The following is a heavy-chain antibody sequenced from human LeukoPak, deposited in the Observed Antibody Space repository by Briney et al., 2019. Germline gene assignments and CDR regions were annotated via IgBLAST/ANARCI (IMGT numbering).Heavy chain of an antibody. D-gene: IGHD3-3*01. J-gene: IGHJ4*02. CDR3: ASVAELEIDY. CDR2: IYYSGST. V-gene: IGHV4-59*01. CDR1: GGSISSYY. Sequence: SETLSLTCTVSGGSISSYYWSWIRQPPGKGLEWIGYIYYSGSTNYNPSLKSRVTISVDTSKNQFSLKLSSVTAADTAVYYCASVAELEIDYWGQGTVVTVSS.